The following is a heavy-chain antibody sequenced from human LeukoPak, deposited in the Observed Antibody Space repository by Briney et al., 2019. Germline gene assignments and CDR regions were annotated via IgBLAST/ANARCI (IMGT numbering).Heavy chain of an antibody. CDR3: ARTLSPSYGSGPTSMWFDP. V-gene: IGHV1-18*01. CDR1: GYTFTSYG. CDR2: ISAYNGNT. D-gene: IGHD3-10*01. Sequence: GASVKVSCKASGYTFTSYGISWVRQAPGQGLEWMGWISAYNGNTNYAQKLQGRVTMTTDTSTSTAYMELRSLRSDDTAVYYCARTLSPSYGSGPTSMWFDPWGQGTLVTVSS. J-gene: IGHJ5*02.